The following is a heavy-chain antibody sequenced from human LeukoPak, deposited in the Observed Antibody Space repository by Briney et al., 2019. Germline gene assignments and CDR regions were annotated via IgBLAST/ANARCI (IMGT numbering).Heavy chain of an antibody. V-gene: IGHV3-23*01. CDR2: ISGSGGST. CDR3: AKDFTPDYDFWSGSSGDAFDI. D-gene: IGHD3-3*01. CDR1: GFTFSSYA. J-gene: IGHJ3*02. Sequence: GSLRLSCAASGFTFSSYAMSWVRQAPGKGLEWVSAISGSGGSTYYADSVKGRFTISRDNSKNTLYLQMNSLRAEDTAVYYCAKDFTPDYDFWSGSSGDAFDIWGQGTMVTVSS.